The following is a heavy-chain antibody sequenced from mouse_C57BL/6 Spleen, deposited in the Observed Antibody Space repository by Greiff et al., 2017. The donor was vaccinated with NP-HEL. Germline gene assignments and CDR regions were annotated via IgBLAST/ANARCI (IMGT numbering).Heavy chain of an antibody. D-gene: IGHD1-1*01. CDR2: IWSDGST. CDR1: GFSLTSYG. CDR3: ARHGIYYYGSSGYYYAMDY. V-gene: IGHV2-6-1*01. Sequence: VHLVESGPGLVAPSQSLSITCTVSGFSLTSYGVHWVRQPPGKGLEWLVVIWSDGSTTYNSALKSRLSISKDNSKSQVFLKMNSLQTDDTAMYYCARHGIYYYGSSGYYYAMDYWGQGTSVTVSS. J-gene: IGHJ4*01.